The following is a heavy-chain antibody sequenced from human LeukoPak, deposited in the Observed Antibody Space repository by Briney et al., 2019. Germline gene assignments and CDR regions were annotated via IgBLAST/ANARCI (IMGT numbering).Heavy chain of an antibody. CDR2: INTDGTVT. CDR3: ARAPSEIGGYYPEYFRH. Sequence: GGSLRLSCAASGFTFSKYWMLWVRQAPGKGLESVSRINTDGTVTTYADSVKGRFTVSRDNAKNTVSLQMNSLRAEDTGVYYCARAPSEIGGYYPEYFRHWGQGTLVTVSS. CDR1: GFTFSKYW. D-gene: IGHD3-22*01. V-gene: IGHV3-74*01. J-gene: IGHJ1*01.